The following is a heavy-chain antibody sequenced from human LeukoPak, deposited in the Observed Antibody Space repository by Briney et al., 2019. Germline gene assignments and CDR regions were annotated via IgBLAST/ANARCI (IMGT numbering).Heavy chain of an antibody. CDR2: IYSSGNT. CDR1: GGSITNYY. CDR3: ARHLLVPAPFDP. V-gene: IGHV4-4*09. J-gene: IGHJ5*02. Sequence: SETLSLTCTVSGGSITNYYWSWIRQSPGKGLEWIGNIYSSGNTNYNPSLKSRVTMSADTSKNHFSLKLISVTAADTAVYYCARHLLVPAPFDPWGQGTLVTVSS. D-gene: IGHD2-2*01.